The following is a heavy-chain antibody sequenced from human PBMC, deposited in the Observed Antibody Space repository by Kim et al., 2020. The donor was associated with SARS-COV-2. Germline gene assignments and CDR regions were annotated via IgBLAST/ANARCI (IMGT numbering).Heavy chain of an antibody. CDR3: AANRYSSSWPHFDY. CDR1: GFTFDDYA. Sequence: GGSLRLSCAASGFTFDDYAMHWVRQAPGKGLEWVSLTGWDGGSTYYADSVKGRFTISRDNSKNSLYLQMNSLRAEDTALYYCAANRYSSSWPHFDYWGQGTLVTVSS. V-gene: IGHV3-43D*03. CDR2: TGWDGGST. J-gene: IGHJ4*02. D-gene: IGHD6-13*01.